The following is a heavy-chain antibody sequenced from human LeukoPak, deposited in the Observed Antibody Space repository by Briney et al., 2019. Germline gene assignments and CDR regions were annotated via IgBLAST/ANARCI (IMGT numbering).Heavy chain of an antibody. D-gene: IGHD5-12*01. V-gene: IGHV1-18*01. J-gene: IGHJ4*02. Sequence: ASVTVSCKAAAYRFTNHGIIWVRQAPGQGLEWMAWISAYNGNTDYAQKVQGRITVTTDTSTSTAYMELKRLRSDDTAVYYCAKSHSGSLRAPFDSWGQGTLVTVSS. CDR2: ISAYNGNT. CDR1: AYRFTNHG. CDR3: AKSHSGSLRAPFDS.